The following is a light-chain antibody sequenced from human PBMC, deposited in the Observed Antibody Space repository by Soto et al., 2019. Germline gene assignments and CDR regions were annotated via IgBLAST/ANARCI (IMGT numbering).Light chain of an antibody. J-gene: IGLJ2*01. V-gene: IGLV2-14*01. CDR2: EVA. Sequence: QSVLTQPASVSGSLGQSITISCTGTSNDVGGYSHVSWYQHHPGKAPKLLIYEVADRPSGVSDRFSGSKSGNTASLTISGLQAEDEADYYCSSYTTSTTLVLFGGGTKLTVL. CDR3: SSYTTSTTLVL. CDR1: SNDVGGYSH.